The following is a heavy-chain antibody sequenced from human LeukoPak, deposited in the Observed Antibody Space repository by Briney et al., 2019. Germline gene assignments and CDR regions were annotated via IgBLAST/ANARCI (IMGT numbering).Heavy chain of an antibody. J-gene: IGHJ6*02. D-gene: IGHD2-15*01. CDR3: ARDPVVVVAATPDGMDV. CDR1: GFTFSSYD. V-gene: IGHV3-13*01. CDR2: IGTAGDT. Sequence: GGSLRLSCAASGFTFSSYDMHWVRQATGKGLEWVSAIGTAGDTYYPGSVKGRFTISRDNAKNSLYLQMNSLRAEDTAVYYCARDPVVVVAATPDGMDVWGQGTTVTVSS.